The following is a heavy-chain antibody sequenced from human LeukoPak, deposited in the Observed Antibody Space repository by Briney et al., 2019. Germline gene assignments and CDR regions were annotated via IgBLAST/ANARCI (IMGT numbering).Heavy chain of an antibody. CDR2: IYPGDSDT. CDR1: GYSFTSYW. J-gene: IGHJ2*01. V-gene: IGHV5-51*01. D-gene: IGHD6-13*01. Sequence: GESLKISCKGSGYSFTSYWIGWVRQMPGKGLEWMGIIYPGDSDTRYSPSFQGQVTISADKSISTAYLQWSSLKASDTAMYYCARTREIETPTAAGYWYFDLWGRGTLVTVSS. CDR3: ARTREIETPTAAGYWYFDL.